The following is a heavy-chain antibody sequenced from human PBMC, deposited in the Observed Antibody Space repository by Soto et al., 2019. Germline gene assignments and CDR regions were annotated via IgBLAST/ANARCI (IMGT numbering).Heavy chain of an antibody. Sequence: ASVKVSCKASGSTFTSSAVQWVRQARGQRLEWIGWIAVGSGNTNYAQKFQERVTITRDMSTSTAYMELSSPRSEDTAVYYCAAYSYGITGFDYWGQGTLVTVSS. CDR2: IAVGSGNT. CDR3: AAYSYGITGFDY. V-gene: IGHV1-58*01. D-gene: IGHD5-18*01. CDR1: GSTFTSSA. J-gene: IGHJ4*02.